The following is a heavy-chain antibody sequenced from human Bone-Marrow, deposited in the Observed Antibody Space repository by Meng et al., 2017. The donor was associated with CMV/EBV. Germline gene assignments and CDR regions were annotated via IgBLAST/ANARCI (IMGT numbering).Heavy chain of an antibody. Sequence: GGSLRLSCAASGFTVSSDYMSWVRQAPGKGLEWVSVIYGGGGTDYGDSVKGRFTISRDSSQNTVYLQMNGLRAEDTAVYYCARDASGYSYGYDNWFDPWGQGTLVTVSS. CDR2: IYGGGGT. V-gene: IGHV3-53*01. CDR3: ARDASGYSYGYDNWFDP. D-gene: IGHD5-18*01. CDR1: GFTVSSDY. J-gene: IGHJ5*02.